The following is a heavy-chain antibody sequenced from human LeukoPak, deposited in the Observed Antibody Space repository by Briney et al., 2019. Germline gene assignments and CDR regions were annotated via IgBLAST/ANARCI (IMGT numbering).Heavy chain of an antibody. Sequence: ASVKVSCKASGYTFTSYGISWVRQAPGQGLEWMGWISAYNGNTNYAQKLQGRVTMTTDTSTSTAYMELRSLRSDDAAVYYCASPFYYDRGDAFDIWGQGTMVTVSS. J-gene: IGHJ3*02. V-gene: IGHV1-18*01. CDR1: GYTFTSYG. CDR3: ASPFYYDRGDAFDI. CDR2: ISAYNGNT. D-gene: IGHD3-3*01.